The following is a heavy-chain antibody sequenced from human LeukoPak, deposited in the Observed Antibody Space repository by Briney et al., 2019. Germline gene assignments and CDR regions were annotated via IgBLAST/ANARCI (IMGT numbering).Heavy chain of an antibody. V-gene: IGHV3-23*01. CDR3: AKNYASGRGVPYAMDV. CDR1: GFIFSDYY. J-gene: IGHJ6*02. D-gene: IGHD3-10*01. Sequence: GGSLRLSCAASGFIFSDYYMSWVRQAPGKGLEWVSAISGISGSTTIYADSVKGRFAVSRDNSRNTLFLQMNSLRAEDTAVYYCAKNYASGRGVPYAMDVWGQGTTVTVAS. CDR2: ISGISGSTT.